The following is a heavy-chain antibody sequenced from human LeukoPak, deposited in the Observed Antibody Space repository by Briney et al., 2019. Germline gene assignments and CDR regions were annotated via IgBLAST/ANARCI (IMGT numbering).Heavy chain of an antibody. V-gene: IGHV1-8*01. Sequence: PLASVKVSCKASGYTFTSYDINWVRQATGQGLEWMGWMNPNSGNTGYAQKFQGRVTMTRNTSISTAYTELSSLRSEDTAVYYCARGFNDFWSGSLRTFDYWGQGTLVTVSS. J-gene: IGHJ4*02. CDR2: MNPNSGNT. CDR1: GYTFTSYD. CDR3: ARGFNDFWSGSLRTFDY. D-gene: IGHD3-3*01.